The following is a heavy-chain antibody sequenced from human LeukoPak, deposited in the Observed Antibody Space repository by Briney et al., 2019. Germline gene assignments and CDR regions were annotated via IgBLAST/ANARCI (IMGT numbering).Heavy chain of an antibody. CDR2: IYSGGST. CDR1: GFTFSSYW. Sequence: GGSLRLSCAASGFTFSSYWMHWVRQAPGKGLEWVSVIYSGGSTYYADSVKGRFTISRDNSKNTLYLQMNSLRAEDTAVYYCARIDDYGDHFDYWGQGTLVTVSS. J-gene: IGHJ4*02. CDR3: ARIDDYGDHFDY. D-gene: IGHD4-17*01. V-gene: IGHV3-53*01.